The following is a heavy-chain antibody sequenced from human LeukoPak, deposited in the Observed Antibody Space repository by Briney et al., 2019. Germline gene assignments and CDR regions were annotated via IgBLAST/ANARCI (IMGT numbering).Heavy chain of an antibody. CDR2: ISYDGSNK. Sequence: GSLRLSCAASGSTFSSYAMHWVRQAPGKGLEWVAVISYDGSNKYYADSVKGRFTISRDNSKNTLYLQMNSLRAEDTAVYYCVWYSSSWPRSAFDIWGQGTMVTVSS. CDR1: GSTFSSYA. J-gene: IGHJ3*02. CDR3: VWYSSSWPRSAFDI. D-gene: IGHD6-13*01. V-gene: IGHV3-30-3*01.